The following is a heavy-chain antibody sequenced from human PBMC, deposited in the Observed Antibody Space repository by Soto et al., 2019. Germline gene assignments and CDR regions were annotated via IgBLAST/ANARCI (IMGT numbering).Heavy chain of an antibody. CDR1: GFTFSSYE. D-gene: IGHD5-18*01. CDR2: ISSSGSTI. V-gene: IGHV3-48*03. CDR3: ARDGSSYGYHYGMDV. J-gene: IGHJ6*02. Sequence: PGGSLRLSCAASGFTFSSYEMNWVRQAPGKGLEWVSYISSSGSTIYYADSVKGRFTISRDNAKSSLYLQMSSLRAEDTAVYYCARDGSSYGYHYGMDVWGQGTTVTVSS.